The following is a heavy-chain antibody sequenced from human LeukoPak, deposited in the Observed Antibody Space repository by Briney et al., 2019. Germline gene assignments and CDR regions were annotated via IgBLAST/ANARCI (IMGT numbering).Heavy chain of an antibody. V-gene: IGHV4-4*09. D-gene: IGHD2-8*02. CDR3: ARHLTGSSVCIEY. CDR2: IYSSGST. CDR1: GGSFSSYY. Sequence: SETLSLTCTVSGGSFSSYYWSWIRQPPGKGLEWIGYIYSSGSTNYNPSLKSRATISLDTSRQQFSLKPSSLTAARTAVYYCARHLTGSSVCIEYWGQGNLVTVSS. J-gene: IGHJ4*02.